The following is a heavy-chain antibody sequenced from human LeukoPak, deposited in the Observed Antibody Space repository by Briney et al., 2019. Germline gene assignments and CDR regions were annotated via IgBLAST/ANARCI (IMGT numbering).Heavy chain of an antibody. CDR1: GFTFRSYE. Sequence: GGSLRLSCAASGFTFRSYEMNWVRQAPGKGLEWVSYISSSGSTIYYADSVKGRFTISRDNAKNSLDLQMNSLRVEDTGIYYCVKVAKYYYGSETYYFFEHWGQGTPVTASS. CDR3: VKVAKYYYGSETYYFFEH. CDR2: ISSSGSTI. V-gene: IGHV3-48*03. D-gene: IGHD3-10*01. J-gene: IGHJ4*02.